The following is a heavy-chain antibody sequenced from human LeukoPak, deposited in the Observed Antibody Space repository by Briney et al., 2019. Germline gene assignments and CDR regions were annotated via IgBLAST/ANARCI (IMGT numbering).Heavy chain of an antibody. Sequence: GGSLRLSCAASGFTFSSYEMNWVRQAPGKGLEWVSYVSSSGSTIYYADSVKGRFTISRDNAKNSLYLQMNSLRAEDTAVYYCARDISTSWDDASDIWGQGTMVTVSS. D-gene: IGHD2-2*01. V-gene: IGHV3-48*03. CDR1: GFTFSSYE. CDR3: ARDISTSWDDASDI. J-gene: IGHJ3*02. CDR2: VSSSGSTI.